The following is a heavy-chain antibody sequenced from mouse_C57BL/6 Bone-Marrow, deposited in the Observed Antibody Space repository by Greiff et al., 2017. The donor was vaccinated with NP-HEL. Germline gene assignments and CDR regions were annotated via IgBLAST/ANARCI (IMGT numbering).Heavy chain of an antibody. CDR2: IYPSDSET. Sequence: QVQLQQPGAELVRPGSSVKLSCKASGYTFTSYWMDWVKQRPGQGLEWIGNIYPSDSETHYNQKFKDKATLTVDKSSSTAYMQLSSLTSEDSAVYYCARLGWILGWYFDVWGTGTTVTVSS. CDR1: GYTFTSYW. V-gene: IGHV1-61*01. D-gene: IGHD2-3*01. CDR3: ARLGWILGWYFDV. J-gene: IGHJ1*03.